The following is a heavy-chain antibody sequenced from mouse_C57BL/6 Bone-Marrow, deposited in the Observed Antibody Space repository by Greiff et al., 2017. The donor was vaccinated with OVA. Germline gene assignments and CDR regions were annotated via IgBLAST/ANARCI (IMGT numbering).Heavy chain of an antibody. J-gene: IGHJ4*01. CDR3: ARHPAYDSNAGAMDY. V-gene: IGHV5-6*01. D-gene: IGHD2-5*01. CDR2: ISSGGSYT. Sequence: EVHLVESGGDLVKPGGSLKLSCAASGFTFSSYGMSWVRQTPDKRLEWVATISSGGSYTYYPDSVTGRFTISSDKAKNTLYLQMSSLKSEDTAMYYGARHPAYDSNAGAMDYWGQGTSVTVSS. CDR1: GFTFSSYG.